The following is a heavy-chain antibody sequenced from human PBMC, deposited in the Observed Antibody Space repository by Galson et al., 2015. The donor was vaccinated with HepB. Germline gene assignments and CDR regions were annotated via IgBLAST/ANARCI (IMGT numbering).Heavy chain of an antibody. CDR3: ARGRYCSGSSCYHLSPFDP. CDR2: IYYSGST. V-gene: IGHV4-31*03. Sequence: TLSLTCTVSGGSISSGGYYWSWIRQHPGKGLGGIGYIYYSGSTYYNPSLKSRVTISVDTSKNQFSLKLSSVTAADTAVYYCARGRYCSGSSCYHLSPFDPWGQGTLVTVSS. J-gene: IGHJ5*02. CDR1: GGSISSGGYY. D-gene: IGHD2-15*01.